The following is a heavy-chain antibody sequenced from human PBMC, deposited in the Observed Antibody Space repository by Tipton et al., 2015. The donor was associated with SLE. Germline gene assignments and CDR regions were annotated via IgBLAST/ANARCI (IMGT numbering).Heavy chain of an antibody. CDR1: GGSISSYY. D-gene: IGHD3-3*01. CDR3: ARDLYDFWSGYTPSGAMDV. CDR2: IYYSGST. Sequence: TLSLTCTVSGGSISSYYWSWIRQPPGKGLEWIGYIYYSGSTNYNPSLKSRVTISVDTSKNQFSLRLSSVTAADTAMYYCARDLYDFWSGYTPSGAMDVWDKGTTVTVSS. V-gene: IGHV4-59*12. J-gene: IGHJ6*03.